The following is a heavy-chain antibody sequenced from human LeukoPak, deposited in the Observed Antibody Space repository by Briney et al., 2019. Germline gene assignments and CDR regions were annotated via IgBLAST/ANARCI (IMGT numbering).Heavy chain of an antibody. J-gene: IGHJ4*01. CDR1: GYTFTSYD. CDR2: MNPNRGNT. CDR3: ASAHYDILTGYLRRLSRAPLYFDY. V-gene: IGHV1-8*02. Sequence: ASVKVSSKASGYTFTSYDINWVRQATGPGLEWMGWMNPNRGNTGYAQKLQGRVTMTRNTSISPAYMELSSLRSEDTAVYYCASAHYDILTGYLRRLSRAPLYFDYWGQGTLVTVSS. D-gene: IGHD3-9*01.